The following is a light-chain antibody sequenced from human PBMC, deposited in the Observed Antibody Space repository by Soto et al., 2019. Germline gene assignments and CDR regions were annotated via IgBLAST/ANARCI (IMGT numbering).Light chain of an antibody. CDR1: QSIDRW. CDR3: QYYSSFGT. CDR2: HAS. J-gene: IGKJ3*01. Sequence: DIQMTQSLSTLPASLGDTVTLTCRASQSIDRWVAWYQQKAGKAPKLLVYHASSLDTGGPSRFRGSGSGTEFTLTLCSLQPHDCATSYCQYYSSFGTLGPGTKVDL. V-gene: IGKV1-5*01.